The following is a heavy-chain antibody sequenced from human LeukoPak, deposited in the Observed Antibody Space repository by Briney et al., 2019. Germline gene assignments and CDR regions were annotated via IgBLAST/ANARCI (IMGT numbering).Heavy chain of an antibody. V-gene: IGHV1-3*01. J-gene: IGHJ4*02. D-gene: IGHD1-26*01. Sequence: ASVTVSCEASGYTFTSYAMRWVRQAPGQRLEWMGWINAGNGNTKYSQKFQGRVTITRDTSASTAYMELSSLRSEDTAVYYCAASGSYSFDYWGQGTLVTVSS. CDR2: INAGNGNT. CDR3: AASGSYSFDY. CDR1: GYTFTSYA.